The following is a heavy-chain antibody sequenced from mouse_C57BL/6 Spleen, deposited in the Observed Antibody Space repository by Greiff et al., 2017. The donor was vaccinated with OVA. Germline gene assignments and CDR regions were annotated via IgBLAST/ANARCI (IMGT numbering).Heavy chain of an antibody. Sequence: QVQLQQPGTELVKPGASVKLSCKASGYTFTSYWMHWVKQRPGQGLEWIGNINPSNGGTNYNEKFKSKATLTVDKSSSTAYMQLSSLTSEDSAVYYCARGLSTMVTHYWYGDVWGTGTTVTVSS. CDR1: GYTFTSYW. J-gene: IGHJ1*03. CDR2: INPSNGGT. CDR3: ARGLSTMVTHYWYGDV. V-gene: IGHV1-53*01. D-gene: IGHD2-1*01.